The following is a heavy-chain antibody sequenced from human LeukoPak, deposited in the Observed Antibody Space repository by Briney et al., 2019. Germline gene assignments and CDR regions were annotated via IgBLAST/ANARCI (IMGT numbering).Heavy chain of an antibody. V-gene: IGHV4-34*01. Sequence: SETLSLTCAVYGGSFSGYYWSWIRPPPGKGLEWIGEINHSGSTNYNPSLKSRVTISVDTSKNQFSLKLSSVTAADTAVYYCAREYYYDSSGYWTDAFDIWGQGTMVTVSS. D-gene: IGHD3-22*01. CDR1: GGSFSGYY. CDR2: INHSGST. J-gene: IGHJ3*02. CDR3: AREYYYDSSGYWTDAFDI.